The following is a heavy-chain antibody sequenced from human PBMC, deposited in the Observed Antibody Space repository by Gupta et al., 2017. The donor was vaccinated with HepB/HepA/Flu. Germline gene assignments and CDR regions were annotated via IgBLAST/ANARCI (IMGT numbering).Heavy chain of an antibody. CDR2: ISNVDTI. Sequence: QVQLVDSGGDLVKPGGSLRLSCAASGFTFSDHSMTWIRQAPGRGLEWVSYISNVDTIYYADSVKGRFTVSRDNAKNSLYLEMNSLRAEDTAVYYCARIQRYCSSTTCPRTIDYWGQGTLVTVS. D-gene: IGHD2-2*01. J-gene: IGHJ4*02. CDR1: GFTFSDHS. CDR3: ARIQRYCSSTTCPRTIDY. V-gene: IGHV3-11*04.